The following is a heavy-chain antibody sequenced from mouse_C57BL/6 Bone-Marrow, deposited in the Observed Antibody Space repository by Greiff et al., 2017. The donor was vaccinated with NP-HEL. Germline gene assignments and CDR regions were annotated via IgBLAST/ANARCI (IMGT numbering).Heavy chain of an antibody. Sequence: EVQLVESGGDLVKPGGSLKLSCAASGFTFSSYGMSWVRQTPDKRLEWVATISSGGSYTYYPDSVKGRFTISRDNAKNTLYLQMSSLKSEDTAMYYCARPGYGNYRYWYFDVWGTGTTVTVSS. V-gene: IGHV5-6*01. CDR1: GFTFSSYG. CDR2: ISSGGSYT. D-gene: IGHD2-1*01. J-gene: IGHJ1*03. CDR3: ARPGYGNYRYWYFDV.